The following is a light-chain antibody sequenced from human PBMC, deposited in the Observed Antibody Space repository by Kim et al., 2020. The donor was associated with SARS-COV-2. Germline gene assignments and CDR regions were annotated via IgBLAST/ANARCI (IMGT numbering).Light chain of an antibody. Sequence: VSPGQTASITCSGDKLGDKYVCWYQQKPGQSPVLVIYQDTKRPSGIPERFSGSNSGNTATLTISGTQAMDEADYYCQAWDSSTKGVFGGGTKVTVL. CDR1: KLGDKY. V-gene: IGLV3-1*01. J-gene: IGLJ3*02. CDR3: QAWDSSTKGV. CDR2: QDT.